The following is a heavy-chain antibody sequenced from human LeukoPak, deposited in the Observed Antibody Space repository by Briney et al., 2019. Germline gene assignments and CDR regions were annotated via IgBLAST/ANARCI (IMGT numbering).Heavy chain of an antibody. CDR1: GYTFTSYG. J-gene: IGHJ4*02. CDR2: ISAYNGNT. V-gene: IGHV1-18*01. D-gene: IGHD2-15*01. CDR3: ARDLFVVAFDY. Sequence: SEKVSCKASGYTFTSYGISWMRQAPGQGLESMGWISAYNGNTKYAQKLQGRVTMTTDTSTSTAYMELRRLRSDDTAVYYCARDLFVVAFDYWGQGTLVTVSS.